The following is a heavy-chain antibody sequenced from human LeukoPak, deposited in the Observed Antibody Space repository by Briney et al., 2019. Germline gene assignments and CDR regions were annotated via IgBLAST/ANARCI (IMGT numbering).Heavy chain of an antibody. J-gene: IGHJ4*02. CDR2: TYYSGGT. Sequence: SETLSLTCSVSGGSVSSYYWSWIRQPPGKGLEWIGYTYYSGGTNYNPSLRSRVTISVDTSKNQFSLKLTSVTAADTAVYFCARHKRGDGYTGYDSFDYWGQGTLVTVSS. V-gene: IGHV4-59*08. D-gene: IGHD5-12*01. CDR1: GGSVSSYY. CDR3: ARHKRGDGYTGYDSFDY.